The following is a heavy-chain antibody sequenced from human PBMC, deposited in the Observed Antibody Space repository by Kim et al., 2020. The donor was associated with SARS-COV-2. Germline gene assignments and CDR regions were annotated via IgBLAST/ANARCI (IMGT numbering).Heavy chain of an antibody. D-gene: IGHD3-10*01. CDR1: GFTFSSYG. V-gene: IGHV3-33*06. CDR2: IWYDGSNK. CDR3: AKDDSYGSGSYYNRANYYYGMDV. J-gene: IGHJ6*02. Sequence: GGSLRLSCAESGFTFSSYGMHWVRQAPGKGLEWVAVIWYDGSNKYYADSVKGRFTISRDNSKNTLYLQMNSLRAEDTAVYYCAKDDSYGSGSYYNRANYYYGMDVWGQGTTVTVSS.